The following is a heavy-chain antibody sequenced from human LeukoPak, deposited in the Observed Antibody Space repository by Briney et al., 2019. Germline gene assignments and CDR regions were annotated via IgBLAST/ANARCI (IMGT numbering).Heavy chain of an antibody. CDR1: GFIFSNYA. J-gene: IGHJ3*02. Sequence: PGGSLRLSCAASGFIFSNYAMSWVRQAPGKGLEWVSGISGSGGNTYYADSVTGRFTVSRDNSKNTLYLQMNSLRAEDTAVYYCAKDDSATATTRRAFDIWGQGTMVTVSS. CDR2: ISGSGGNT. D-gene: IGHD4-11*01. CDR3: AKDDSATATTRRAFDI. V-gene: IGHV3-23*01.